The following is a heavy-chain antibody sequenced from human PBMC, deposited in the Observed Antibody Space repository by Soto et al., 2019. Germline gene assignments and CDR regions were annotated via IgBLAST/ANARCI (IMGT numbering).Heavy chain of an antibody. CDR3: AKALEGRFSTSKIYDGMDV. D-gene: IGHD3-10*01. Sequence: QVQLVESGGGVVQPGRSLRLSCAASGFTFSRYGMHWVRQAPGKGLEWVAVISYGGSNKYYADSVKGRFTISRANSKNPLYLQMDRLRAEDTGVYYCAKALEGRFSTSKIYDGMDVWGQGTTVTVSS. CDR2: ISYGGSNK. V-gene: IGHV3-30*18. CDR1: GFTFSRYG. J-gene: IGHJ6*02.